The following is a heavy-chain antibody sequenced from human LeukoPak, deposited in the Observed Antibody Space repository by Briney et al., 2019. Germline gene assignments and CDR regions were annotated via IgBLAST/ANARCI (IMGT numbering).Heavy chain of an antibody. D-gene: IGHD5-12*01. J-gene: IGHJ3*02. CDR2: ISGRGGGR. V-gene: IGHV3-23*01. CDR3: AKDLEFSGYDALDI. Sequence: GGSLRLPCAASGFSFSNYAMSWVRQAPGKGLEWLSSISGRGGGRKHADCVKGRFTISRDNSRNTLYLQMNSLRAEDTAIYYCAKDLEFSGYDALDIWGQGTMVTAS. CDR1: GFSFSNYA.